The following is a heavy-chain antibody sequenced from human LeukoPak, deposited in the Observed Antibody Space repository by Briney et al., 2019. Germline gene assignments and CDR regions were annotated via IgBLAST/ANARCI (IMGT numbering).Heavy chain of an antibody. CDR2: IYSGGST. V-gene: IGHV3-66*01. J-gene: IGHJ4*02. Sequence: GGSLRLSCAASGFTFSSSDMSWVRQAPGKGLEWVSVIYSGGSTYYADSVKGRFTISRDNSKNTLYLQMNSLRAEDTAVYYCARDDILTGYYLPYYWGQGTLVTVSS. CDR1: GFTFSSSD. D-gene: IGHD3-9*01. CDR3: ARDDILTGYYLPYY.